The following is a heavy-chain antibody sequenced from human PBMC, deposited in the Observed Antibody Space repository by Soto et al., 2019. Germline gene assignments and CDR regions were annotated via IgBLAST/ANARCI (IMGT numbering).Heavy chain of an antibody. J-gene: IGHJ6*02. V-gene: IGHV4-59*06. CDR1: GFTFNTYW. CDR3: ATIGVSGYLAV. CDR2: ISHSGST. Sequence: GSLRLSCAASGFTFNTYWMSWVRQAPGKGLEWLGYISHSGSTDYNPSLKSRLSISGDTSKNHFSLTLTSVTAADAAVYYCATIGVSGYLAVWGQGTTVTVSS. D-gene: IGHD3-16*02.